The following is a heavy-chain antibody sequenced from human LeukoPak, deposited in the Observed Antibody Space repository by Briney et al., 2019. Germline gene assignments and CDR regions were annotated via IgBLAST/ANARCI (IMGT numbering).Heavy chain of an antibody. CDR1: GFTFSSYS. CDR2: ISSSSSYI. J-gene: IGHJ4*02. D-gene: IGHD1-7*01. Sequence: GGSLRLSCAASGFTFSSYSMNWVRQAPGKGLEWVSSISSSSSYIYYADSVKGRFTISRDNAKNSLFLQMNSLRAEDTAVYYCARSGGELPIYWGQGTLVTVSS. V-gene: IGHV3-21*01. CDR3: ARSGGELPIY.